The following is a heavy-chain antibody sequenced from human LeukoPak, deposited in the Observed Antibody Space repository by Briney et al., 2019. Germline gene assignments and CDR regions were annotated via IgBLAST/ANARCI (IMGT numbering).Heavy chain of an antibody. J-gene: IGHJ4*02. Sequence: GGSLRLSCSASGFTFSSYAMSWVRQTPGKGLEWVSGISGSGGSTYYADSVKGRFTISRDNSKNTLYLQMNSLRAEDTAVYYCARDRYDYVWGSYDEYYFDYWGQGTLVTVSS. CDR1: GFTFSSYA. CDR2: ISGSGGST. V-gene: IGHV3-23*01. D-gene: IGHD3-16*01. CDR3: ARDRYDYVWGSYDEYYFDY.